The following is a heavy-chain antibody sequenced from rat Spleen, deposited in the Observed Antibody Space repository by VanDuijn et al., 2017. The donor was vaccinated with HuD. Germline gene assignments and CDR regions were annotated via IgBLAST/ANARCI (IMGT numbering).Heavy chain of an antibody. CDR2: ISYEGSST. CDR3: ASQRTMID. CDR1: GFTFSDYY. Sequence: EVQLVESGGGLVQPGRSLKLSCEASGFTFSDYYMAWVHQAPTKGLEWVASISYEGSSTYYGDSVKGRFTISRDNAKSTLYLQMNSLRSEDTATYYCASQRTMIDWGQGVMVTVSS. J-gene: IGHJ2*01. D-gene: IGHD1-12*01. V-gene: IGHV5-22*01.